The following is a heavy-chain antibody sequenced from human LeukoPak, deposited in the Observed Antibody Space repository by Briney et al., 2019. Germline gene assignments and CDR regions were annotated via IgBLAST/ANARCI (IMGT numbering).Heavy chain of an antibody. CDR1: GGSFSGYY. Sequence: SETLSLTCAMYGGSFSGYYWSWIRQPPGKGLEWIGEINHSGSTNYNPSLKSRVTISVDTSKNQFSLKLSSVTAADTAVYYCARSGANYWGQGTLVTVSS. J-gene: IGHJ4*02. CDR3: ARSGANY. V-gene: IGHV4-34*01. D-gene: IGHD3-10*01. CDR2: INHSGST.